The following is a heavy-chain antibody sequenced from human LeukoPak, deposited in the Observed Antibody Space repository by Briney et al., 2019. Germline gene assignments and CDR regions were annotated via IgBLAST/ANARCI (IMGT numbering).Heavy chain of an antibody. CDR1: GGSFSGYY. V-gene: IGHV4-34*01. CDR3: ARGLTAPIAAAAGAFDI. CDR2: INHSGST. D-gene: IGHD6-13*01. Sequence: SETLSLTCAVYGGSFSGYYWSWIRQPPGKGLEWIGEINHSGSTNYNPSLKSRVTISVDTSKNQFSLKLSSVTAADTAVYYCARGLTAPIAAAAGAFDIRGQGTMVTVSS. J-gene: IGHJ3*02.